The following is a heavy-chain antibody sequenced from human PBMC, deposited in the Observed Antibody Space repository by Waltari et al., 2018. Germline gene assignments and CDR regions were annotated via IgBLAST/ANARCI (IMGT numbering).Heavy chain of an antibody. Sequence: QVQLQESGPGLVKPSETLSLTCAVSGYSISSGYYWGWFRQPPGKGLEWIGSIYHSGSTYYNPSLKSRVTISVDTSKNQFSLKLSSVTAADTAVYYCARQRKRFSGDAFDIWGQGTMVTVSS. V-gene: IGHV4-38-2*01. J-gene: IGHJ3*02. CDR1: GYSISSGYY. D-gene: IGHD3-3*01. CDR2: IYHSGST. CDR3: ARQRKRFSGDAFDI.